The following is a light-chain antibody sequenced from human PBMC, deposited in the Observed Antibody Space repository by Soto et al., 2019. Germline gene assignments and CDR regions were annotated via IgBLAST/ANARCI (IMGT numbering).Light chain of an antibody. Sequence: EIVLTQSPATLSLSPGERATLSCRASQSVTDYLAWYQQNPGQSPRLLIYGASNSATGIPARFSGSGSGTAFTLTISRLVPEAFAVYYCQQRSNWPSGTFGQGTKVEIK. J-gene: IGKJ1*01. CDR1: QSVTDY. CDR2: GAS. CDR3: QQRSNWPSGT. V-gene: IGKV3-11*01.